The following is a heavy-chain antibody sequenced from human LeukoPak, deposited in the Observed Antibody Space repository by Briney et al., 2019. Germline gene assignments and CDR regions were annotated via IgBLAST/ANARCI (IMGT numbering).Heavy chain of an antibody. Sequence: GASVKVSCKASGYTSTSYGISWVRQAPGQGLEWMGWISAYNGNTNYAQKLQGRVTMTTDTSTSTAYMELRSLRSDDTAVYYCAREESDDYVWGSYRYNQGPFDYWGQGTLVTVSS. V-gene: IGHV1-18*01. D-gene: IGHD3-16*02. CDR2: ISAYNGNT. CDR1: GYTSTSYG. J-gene: IGHJ4*02. CDR3: AREESDDYVWGSYRYNQGPFDY.